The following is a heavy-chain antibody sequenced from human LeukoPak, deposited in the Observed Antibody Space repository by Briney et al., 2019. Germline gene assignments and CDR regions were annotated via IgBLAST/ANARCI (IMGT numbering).Heavy chain of an antibody. CDR1: GFTFSNYA. Sequence: GGSLRLSCAASGFTFSNYAMSWVRQTPGKGLEWVSAIVGSGGSTYYADSVKGRFTISRDNSKNTLYLQMNSLRAEDTAVYYCAKDRGYCSGGSCYYFDYWGQGTLVTVSS. CDR2: IVGSGGST. CDR3: AKDRGYCSGGSCYYFDY. J-gene: IGHJ4*02. V-gene: IGHV3-23*01. D-gene: IGHD2-15*01.